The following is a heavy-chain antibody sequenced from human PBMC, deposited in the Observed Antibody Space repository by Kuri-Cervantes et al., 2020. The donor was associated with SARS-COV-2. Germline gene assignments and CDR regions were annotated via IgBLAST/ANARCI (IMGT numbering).Heavy chain of an antibody. D-gene: IGHD6-13*01. CDR3: ATQGVRYSIGD. CDR2: INHSGST. Sequence: ESLKISCAASGFTFSSYWMSWIRQPPGKGLEWIGEINHSGSTNYNPSLKSRVTISVDTSKNQFSLKLSSVTAADTAVYYCATQGVRYSIGDWGQGTLVTVSS. CDR1: GFTFSSYW. J-gene: IGHJ4*02. V-gene: IGHV4-34*08.